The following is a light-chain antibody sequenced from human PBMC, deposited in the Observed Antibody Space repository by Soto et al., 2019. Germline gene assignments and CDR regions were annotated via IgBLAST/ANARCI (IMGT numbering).Light chain of an antibody. CDR3: QQYNSFWT. CDR2: DVS. Sequence: LRMYDVSGLATGCPARFSGSGSGTEFTLNISSVQPEDFATYYCQQYNSFWTFGQGTKVDIK. J-gene: IGKJ1*01. V-gene: IGKV1-5*01.